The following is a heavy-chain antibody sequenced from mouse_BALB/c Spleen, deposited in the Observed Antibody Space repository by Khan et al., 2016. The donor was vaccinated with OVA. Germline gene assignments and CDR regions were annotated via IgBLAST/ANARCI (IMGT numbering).Heavy chain of an antibody. CDR3: AREWSAWLPY. CDR2: IYPGSNNT. Sequence: QMQLEESGAELARPGASVKLSCKASGYTFTDYNINWVKQRPGQGLEWIGEIYPGSNNTYYIEKFKGKATLTADKSSSTAYMQLSSLTSEDSAVYCGAREWSAWLPYWGQGTLVTVSA. V-gene: IGHV1-77*01. J-gene: IGHJ3*01. CDR1: GYTFTDYN.